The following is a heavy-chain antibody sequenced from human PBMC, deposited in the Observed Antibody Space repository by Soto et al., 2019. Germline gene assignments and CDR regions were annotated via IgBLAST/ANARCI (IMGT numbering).Heavy chain of an antibody. V-gene: IGHV4-39*01. CDR3: TRLVVVATSGYVGFDH. CDR1: GGSIFSSDYY. D-gene: IGHD2-15*01. CDR2: MSYSGST. Sequence: TLSLTCSVSGGSIFSSDYYWGWIRQAPGKGLEWIGSMSYSGSTLHNPSLRSRVTMSVDTPKSQFSLKLTSVTATDTALYYCTRLVVVATSGYVGFDHWGQGSLVTVSS. J-gene: IGHJ4*02.